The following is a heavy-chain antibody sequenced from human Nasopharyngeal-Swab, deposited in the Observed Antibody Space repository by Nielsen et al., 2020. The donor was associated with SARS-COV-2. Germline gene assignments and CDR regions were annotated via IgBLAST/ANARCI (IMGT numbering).Heavy chain of an antibody. CDR3: ASNLEWLLSHYYYGMDV. Sequence: GESLKISCSASGFTFSSYAMHWVRQAPGKGLEYVSAISSNGGSTYYADSVKGRFTISRDNSKNTLYLQMNSLRAEDTAVYYCASNLEWLLSHYYYGMDVWGQGTTVTVSS. V-gene: IGHV3-64*04. J-gene: IGHJ6*02. CDR1: GFTFSSYA. D-gene: IGHD3-3*01. CDR2: ISSNGGST.